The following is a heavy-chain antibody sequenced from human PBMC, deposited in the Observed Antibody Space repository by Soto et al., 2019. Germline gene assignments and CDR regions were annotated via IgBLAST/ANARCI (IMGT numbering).Heavy chain of an antibody. D-gene: IGHD6-19*01. Sequence: ASVKVSCKASGYTFTSYGISWVRQAPGQGLEWMGWISAYNGNTNYAQKLQGRVTMTTDTSTSTAYMELRSLRSEDTAVYYCSGGPPSGGWTPLLYLDLWARGTWVTVPS. CDR1: GYTFTSYG. V-gene: IGHV1-18*01. J-gene: IGHJ2*01. CDR3: SGGPPSGGWTPLLYLDL. CDR2: ISAYNGNT.